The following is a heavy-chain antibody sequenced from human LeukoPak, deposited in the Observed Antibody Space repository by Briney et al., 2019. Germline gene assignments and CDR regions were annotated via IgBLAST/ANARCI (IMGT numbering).Heavy chain of an antibody. CDR3: AKPLSSGWYYFDY. J-gene: IGHJ4*02. Sequence: GGSLRLSCAASGFTFSSYAMSWVRQAPGKGLEWVSAISGSGGSTYYADSVKGRFTISRDNSKNTPYLQMNSLRAEDTAVYYCAKPLSSGWYYFDYWGQGTLVTVSS. D-gene: IGHD6-19*01. CDR2: ISGSGGST. V-gene: IGHV3-23*01. CDR1: GFTFSSYA.